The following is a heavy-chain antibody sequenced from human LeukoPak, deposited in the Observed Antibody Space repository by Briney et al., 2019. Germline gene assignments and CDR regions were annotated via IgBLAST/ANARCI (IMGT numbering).Heavy chain of an antibody. D-gene: IGHD6-13*01. Sequence: SVKVSCKASGGTFSSYAISWVRQAPGQGLEWMGGIIPIFGTANYAQKFQGRVTITTDESTSTVYMELSSLRSEDTAVYYCARDYTPIAAAVFDPWGQGTLVTVSS. J-gene: IGHJ5*02. CDR3: ARDYTPIAAAVFDP. CDR2: IIPIFGTA. CDR1: GGTFSSYA. V-gene: IGHV1-69*05.